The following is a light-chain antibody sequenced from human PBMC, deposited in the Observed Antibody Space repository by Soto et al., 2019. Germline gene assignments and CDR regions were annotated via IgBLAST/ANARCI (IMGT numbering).Light chain of an antibody. CDR2: EVN. CDR1: SSDVGGYNY. CDR3: SSYAGSSNV. Sequence: QSVLTQPPSASGSLGQSVAISRSGTSSDVGGYNYVSWYQQHPGKAPKHMIYEVNKRPSGVPDRFSGSKSGNTASLTVSGIQAEEEADYYCSSYAGSSNVFGTGTKLTVL. J-gene: IGLJ1*01. V-gene: IGLV2-8*01.